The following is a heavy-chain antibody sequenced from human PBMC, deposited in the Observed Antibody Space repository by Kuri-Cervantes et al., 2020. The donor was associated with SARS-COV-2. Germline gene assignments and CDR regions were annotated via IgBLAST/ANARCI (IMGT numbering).Heavy chain of an antibody. CDR1: GYTFTSYD. D-gene: IGHD6-13*01. J-gene: IGHJ4*02. CDR3: AGAAAGTEAFDY. Sequence: ASVKVSCKTSGYTFTSYDINWVRQAPGQGLEWMGLISAYNGSTNYAQKLQGRVTMTTDTSTSTAYMELRSLRSDDTAVYYCAGAAAGTEAFDYWGQGTLVTVSS. V-gene: IGHV1-18*01. CDR2: ISAYNGST.